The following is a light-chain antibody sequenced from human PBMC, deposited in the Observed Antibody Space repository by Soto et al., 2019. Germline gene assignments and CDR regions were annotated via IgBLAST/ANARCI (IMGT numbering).Light chain of an antibody. J-gene: IGLJ2*01. CDR2: HDD. CDR3: QSYDHIDVI. CDR1: SGSIADNY. V-gene: IGLV6-57*04. Sequence: NFMLTQPHSVSESPGKTVTLSCTRSSGSIADNYVQWYQQRPGSAPTTVICHDDQRPSGVPDRFSGSIDTSSNSASLTISGLKTEDEADYSCQSYDHIDVIFGGGTKLTVL.